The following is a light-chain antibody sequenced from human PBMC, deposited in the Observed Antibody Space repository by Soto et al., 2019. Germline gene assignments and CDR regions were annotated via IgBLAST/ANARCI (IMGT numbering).Light chain of an antibody. V-gene: IGLV1-40*01. CDR2: GNN. J-gene: IGLJ1*01. Sequence: QSVLTQPPSVSGAPGQRVTISCTGSSSNIRAGYDVHWYQQFPGTAPKLLIYGNNNRPSGVPDRFSGSKSGTSASLAITGLQAEDEADYYCQSSDISLSGREVFGTGTKVTVL. CDR1: SSNIRAGYD. CDR3: QSSDISLSGREV.